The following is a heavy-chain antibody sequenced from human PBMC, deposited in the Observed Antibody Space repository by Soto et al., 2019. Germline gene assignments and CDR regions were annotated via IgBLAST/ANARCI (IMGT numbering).Heavy chain of an antibody. CDR3: ARREDGMDV. V-gene: IGHV4-39*01. Sequence: SETLSLTCTVSGGSISSSSYYWGWIRQPPGKGLEWIGSIYYSGSTYYNPSLKSRVTISVDTSKNQFSLKLSSVTAADTAVYYCARREDGMDVWGQGTTVTVSS. CDR2: IYYSGST. CDR1: GGSISSSSYY. J-gene: IGHJ6*02.